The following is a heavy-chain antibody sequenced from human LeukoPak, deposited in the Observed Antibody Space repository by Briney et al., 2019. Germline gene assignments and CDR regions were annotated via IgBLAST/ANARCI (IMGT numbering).Heavy chain of an antibody. J-gene: IGHJ4*02. CDR3: ASSDWTYDAGGF. D-gene: IGHD1-7*01. V-gene: IGHV3-20*03. Sequence: GYADSVEGRFTISRDNAKNSLYLQMNSLRAEDTALYYCASSDWTYDAGGFWGQGTLVTVSS.